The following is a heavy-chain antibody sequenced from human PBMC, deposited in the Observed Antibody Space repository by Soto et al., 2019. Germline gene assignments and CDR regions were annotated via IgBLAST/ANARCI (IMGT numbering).Heavy chain of an antibody. CDR3: ARPSITMIDAFDI. V-gene: IGHV1-69*13. CDR1: GGTFSSYA. CDR2: IIPIFGTA. Sequence: SVKVYCKASGGTFSSYAISWVRHAPGQGLEWMGGIIPIFGTANYAQKFQGRVTITADESTSTAYMELSSLRSEDTAVYYCARPSITMIDAFDIWGQGTMVTVSS. J-gene: IGHJ3*02. D-gene: IGHD3-22*01.